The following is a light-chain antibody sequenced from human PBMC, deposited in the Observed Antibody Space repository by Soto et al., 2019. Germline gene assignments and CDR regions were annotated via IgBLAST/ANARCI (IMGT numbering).Light chain of an antibody. Sequence: EKVMTQSPATLSMSPGERATLSCRASQSVNSYLAWYQQKPGQAPRLLIYGASTRATGVPAGFSGGGSGRESTFPISSMQSEDVAVYYCQQYTNWPSWTFGQGTKVEIK. CDR3: QQYTNWPSWT. CDR2: GAS. CDR1: QSVNSY. J-gene: IGKJ1*01. V-gene: IGKV3-15*01.